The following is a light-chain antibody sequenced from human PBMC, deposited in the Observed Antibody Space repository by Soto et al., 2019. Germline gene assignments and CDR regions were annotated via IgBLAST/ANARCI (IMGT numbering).Light chain of an antibody. CDR3: QQYYKTPLT. Sequence: DIVMTQSPDSLAVSLGERATINCKSSQSVLYSSDNKNYLAWYQQKPGQSPKLLFYWASTRESGVPARFSGSASWTAFSLTISRLQAEDVAVYFCQQYYKTPLTFGGGTKVDIK. CDR1: QSVLYSSDNKNY. J-gene: IGKJ4*01. CDR2: WAS. V-gene: IGKV4-1*01.